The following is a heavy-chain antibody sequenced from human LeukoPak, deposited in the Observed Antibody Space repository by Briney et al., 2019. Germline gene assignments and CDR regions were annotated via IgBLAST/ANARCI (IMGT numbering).Heavy chain of an antibody. CDR1: GFTFSSYS. D-gene: IGHD3-10*01. Sequence: KTGGSLRLSCAASGFTFSSYSMNWVRQAPGKGLEWVSSISSSNSYIYYADSVKGRFTISRDNAKNSLYLQMNSPRAEDTAVYYCARVSSPGSDDFDYWGQGTLVTVSS. J-gene: IGHJ4*02. V-gene: IGHV3-21*01. CDR3: ARVSSPGSDDFDY. CDR2: ISSSNSYI.